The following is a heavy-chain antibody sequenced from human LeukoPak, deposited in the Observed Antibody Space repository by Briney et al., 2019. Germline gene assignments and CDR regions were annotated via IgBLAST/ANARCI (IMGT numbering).Heavy chain of an antibody. J-gene: IGHJ1*01. V-gene: IGHV3-21*01. CDR3: ARDPPYGGYPGHFQH. CDR1: GFTFSSYS. D-gene: IGHD4-17*01. CDR2: ISSSSSYI. Sequence: GGSLRLSCAASGFTFSSYSMNWVRQAPGKGLEWVSSISSSSSYIYYADSVKGRFTISRDNAKNSLYLQMNSLRAEDTAVYYCARDPPYGGYPGHFQHWGQGTLVTVSS.